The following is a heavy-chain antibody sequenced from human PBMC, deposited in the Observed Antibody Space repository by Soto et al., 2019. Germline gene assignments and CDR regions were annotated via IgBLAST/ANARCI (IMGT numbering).Heavy chain of an antibody. D-gene: IGHD3-10*01. CDR1: GFTFSSYA. Sequence: GGSLRLSCAASGFTFSSYAMSWVRQAPGKGLEWVSAISVSGGSTYYADSVKGRFTISRDNSKNTLYLQMNSLRAEDTAVYYCTKSYYYGSWSYPGGVFDSWGQGTLVTVSS. CDR2: ISVSGGST. CDR3: TKSYYYGSWSYPGGVFDS. V-gene: IGHV3-23*01. J-gene: IGHJ4*02.